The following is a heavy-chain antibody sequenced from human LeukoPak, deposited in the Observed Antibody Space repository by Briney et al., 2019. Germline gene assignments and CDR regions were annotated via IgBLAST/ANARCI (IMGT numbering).Heavy chain of an antibody. J-gene: IGHJ4*02. Sequence: GGSLRLSCAASGFTFSSYAMSWVRQAPGKGLEWVSVISGSGDSTYYADSVKGRFTISRDKSKNTLYLQMNSLRAEDTAMYYCAKDFCSTTSCRFDYRGQGTLVTVSS. D-gene: IGHD2-2*01. CDR3: AKDFCSTTSCRFDY. V-gene: IGHV3-23*01. CDR1: GFTFSSYA. CDR2: ISGSGDST.